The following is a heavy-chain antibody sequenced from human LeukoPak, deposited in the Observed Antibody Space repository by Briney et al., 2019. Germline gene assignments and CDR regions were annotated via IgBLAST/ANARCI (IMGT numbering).Heavy chain of an antibody. CDR2: IVVGSGNT. CDR3: ARDSNVDIVATRYGMDV. D-gene: IGHD5-12*01. CDR1: GFTFTSSA. Sequence: ASVKVSCKASGFTFTSSAVQWVRQARGQRLEWIGWIVVGSGNTNYAQKFQGRVTITADESTSTAYMELSSLRSEDTAVYYCARDSNVDIVATRYGMDVWGQGTTVTVSS. V-gene: IGHV1-58*01. J-gene: IGHJ6*02.